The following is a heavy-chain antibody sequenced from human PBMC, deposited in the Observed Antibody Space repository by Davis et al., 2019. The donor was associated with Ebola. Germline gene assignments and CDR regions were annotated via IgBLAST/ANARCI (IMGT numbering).Heavy chain of an antibody. CDR2: ISWNSGSI. CDR1: GFTFDDYA. V-gene: IGHV3-9*03. D-gene: IGHD5-12*01. Sequence: SLKISCAASGFTFDDYAMHWVRQAPGKGLEWVSGISWNSGSIGYADSVKGRFTISRDNAKNSLYLQMNSLRAENMALYYCAKGGSGYDLLETYFDYWGQGTLVTVSS. CDR3: AKGGSGYDLLETYFDY. J-gene: IGHJ4*02.